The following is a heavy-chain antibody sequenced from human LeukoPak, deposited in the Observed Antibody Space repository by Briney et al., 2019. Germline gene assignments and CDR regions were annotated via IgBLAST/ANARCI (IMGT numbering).Heavy chain of an antibody. CDR1: GFTFSSYW. V-gene: IGHV3-74*01. J-gene: IGHJ4*02. CDR3: AREFYCTSASCHDY. CDR2: INSDGSST. Sequence: GGSLRLSCAASGFTFSSYWMHWVRQAPGKGLVWVSRINSDGSSTTYADSVKGRFAISRDNAKNTLYLQMNSLRAEVTAVYYCAREFYCTSASCHDYWDQGTLVTVSS. D-gene: IGHD2-2*01.